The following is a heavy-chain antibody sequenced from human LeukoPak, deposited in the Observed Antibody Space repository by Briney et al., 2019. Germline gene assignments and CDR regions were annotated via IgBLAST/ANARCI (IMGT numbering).Heavy chain of an antibody. J-gene: IGHJ5*01. Sequence: GGSLRLSCAASGFTFSSYSMNWVRQAPGKGLEWVSSISSSSSYIYYADSVKGRFTISRDNSKNTLYLQMNSLRAEDTALYYCARESPVAATGRSWFDSWGQGTLVTVSS. V-gene: IGHV3-21*04. CDR1: GFTFSSYS. CDR3: ARESPVAATGRSWFDS. D-gene: IGHD6-13*01. CDR2: ISSSSSYI.